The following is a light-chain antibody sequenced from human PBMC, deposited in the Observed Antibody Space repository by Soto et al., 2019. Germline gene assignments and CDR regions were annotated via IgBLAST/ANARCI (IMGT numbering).Light chain of an antibody. V-gene: IGKV3-15*01. CDR3: QQYEKWPPLT. Sequence: DIVMTQSPATLSVSPGERATLSCWASQTVGTKLAWYQQKPGQAPRLLIYGASTRATGIPARFSGSGSGTDFTLTISSLQSEDFAVYFCQQYEKWPPLTFGQVTKVEIK. CDR2: GAS. J-gene: IGKJ1*01. CDR1: QTVGTK.